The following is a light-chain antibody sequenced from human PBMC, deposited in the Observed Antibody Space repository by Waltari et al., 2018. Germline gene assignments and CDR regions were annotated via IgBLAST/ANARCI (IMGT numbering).Light chain of an antibody. J-gene: IGLJ2*01. V-gene: IGLV3-1*01. CDR2: QDS. CDR1: KLGDKY. Sequence: SYELTQPPSVSVSPGTTASITCSGDKLGDKYACWYQQKPGQSPVLVIYQDSKRPSGIPERFSGSNSGNTATLTISGTQAMDEADYYCQAWDSSTAVFGGGTKLTVL. CDR3: QAWDSSTAV.